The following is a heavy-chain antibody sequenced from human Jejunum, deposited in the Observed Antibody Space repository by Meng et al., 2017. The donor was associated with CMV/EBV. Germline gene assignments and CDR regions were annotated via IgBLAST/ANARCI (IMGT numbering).Heavy chain of an antibody. CDR2: IYVNGIT. CDR3: ARDKDYALFDS. Sequence: QVQLQESGPRLVKPSETLSLTCTVSGDSIRSHYWNWIRQPAGKGLEWIGRIYVNGITNYNPSLRSRITMSVDTSKNQFSLKLSSVTAADTAVYYCARDKDYALFDSWGQGTRVTVSS. V-gene: IGHV4-4*07. D-gene: IGHD4-17*01. J-gene: IGHJ4*02. CDR1: GDSIRSHY.